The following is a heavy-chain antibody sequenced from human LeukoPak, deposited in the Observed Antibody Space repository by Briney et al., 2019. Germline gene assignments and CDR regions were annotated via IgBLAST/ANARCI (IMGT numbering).Heavy chain of an antibody. V-gene: IGHV4-34*12. CDR2: IFHRGNP. Sequence: SETLSLTCAVHGGSFSDYYWSWIRQPPGKGLEWIGEIFHRGNPNYSPSLKSRVTISVDTSENQFSLKLSSVTAADTAVYYCARRPQYGSRIFDYWGQGTLVTVSS. CDR1: GGSFSDYY. J-gene: IGHJ4*02. D-gene: IGHD3-10*01. CDR3: ARRPQYGSRIFDY.